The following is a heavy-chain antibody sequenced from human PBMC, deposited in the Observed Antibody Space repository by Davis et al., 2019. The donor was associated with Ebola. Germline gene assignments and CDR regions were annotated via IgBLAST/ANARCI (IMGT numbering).Heavy chain of an antibody. J-gene: IGHJ5*01. CDR1: GFTFSSYW. Sequence: GGSLRLSCAASGFTFSSYWMSWVRQTSGKGLEWVATINQDGSEKSLVGSVKGRFTISRDNVEDSLYLQIDSLRPEDTAVYYCARKRYYYEDEKGWFDSWGQGTLVTVSS. V-gene: IGHV3-7*03. CDR3: ARKRYYYEDEKGWFDS. D-gene: IGHD3-22*01. CDR2: INQDGSEK.